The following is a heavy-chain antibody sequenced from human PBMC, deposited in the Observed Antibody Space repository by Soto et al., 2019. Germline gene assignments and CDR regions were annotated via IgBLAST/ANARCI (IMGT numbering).Heavy chain of an antibody. CDR3: ARQDIVVVPAAIVSYGMDV. D-gene: IGHD2-2*01. CDR2: ISAYNGTT. CDR1: GYTFTSYG. J-gene: IGHJ6*02. V-gene: IGHV1-18*01. Sequence: QVQLVQSGAEVKKPGASVKVSCKASGYTFTSYGISWVRQAPGQGLEWMGWISAYNGTTNYAQKLQGRVTMTTDTSTSTGYMELRSLRSDDTAVYYCARQDIVVVPAAIVSYGMDVWGQGTTVTVSS.